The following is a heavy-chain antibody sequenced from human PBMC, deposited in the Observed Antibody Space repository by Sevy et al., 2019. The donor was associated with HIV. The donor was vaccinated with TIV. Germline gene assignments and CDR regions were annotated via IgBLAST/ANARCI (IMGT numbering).Heavy chain of an antibody. CDR2: ISSSGTTI. J-gene: IGHJ4*02. V-gene: IGHV3-48*02. CDR3: ARKFGY. CDR1: GFTFSNFG. D-gene: IGHD3-10*01. Sequence: GESLKISCAASGFTFSNFGMNWVRQAPGKGLEWVSYISSSGTTIYYADSVKGRFTISRDNAKNSLYLQMNSLRDEDTAVYYCARKFGYWGQGTLVTVS.